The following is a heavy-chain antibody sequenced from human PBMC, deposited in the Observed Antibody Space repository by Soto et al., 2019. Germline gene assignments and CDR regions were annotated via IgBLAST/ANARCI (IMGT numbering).Heavy chain of an antibody. Sequence: GGSLRLSCAASGFTFSSYSMNWVRQAPGKGLEWVSYISSSSSTIYYADSVKGRFTISRDNAKNSLYLQMNSLRDEDTAVYYCARFPYYYGGSGYVYAYWAQGTLVTVSS. V-gene: IGHV3-48*02. D-gene: IGHD3-22*01. CDR2: ISSSSSTI. J-gene: IGHJ4*02. CDR3: ARFPYYYGGSGYVYAY. CDR1: GFTFSSYS.